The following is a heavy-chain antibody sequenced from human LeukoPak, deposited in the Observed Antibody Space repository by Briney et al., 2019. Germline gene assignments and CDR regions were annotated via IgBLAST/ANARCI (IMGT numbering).Heavy chain of an antibody. CDR2: ISYDGSNK. Sequence: GGSLRLSCAASGFTFSSYAMHWVRQAPGKGLEWVAVISYDGSNKYYADSVKGRFTISRDNSKNTLYLQMNSLRAEDTAVYYCARGNYGDYVDYFDYWGQGTLVTVSS. J-gene: IGHJ4*02. D-gene: IGHD4-17*01. CDR3: ARGNYGDYVDYFDY. CDR1: GFTFSSYA. V-gene: IGHV3-30*04.